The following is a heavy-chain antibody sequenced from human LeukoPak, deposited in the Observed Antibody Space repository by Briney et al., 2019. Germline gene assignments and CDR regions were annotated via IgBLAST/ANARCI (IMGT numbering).Heavy chain of an antibody. J-gene: IGHJ4*02. CDR2: VEHDGSRT. CDR3: ATDLG. CDR1: GFTFNSYW. D-gene: IGHD4-17*01. V-gene: IGHV3-74*01. Sequence: GGSLRLSCAASGFTFNSYWMHWVRQPPGKGLVWVSRVEHDGSRTAYADSVTGRFTISRDNARNMVYLQMNSLRAEDTAVYYCATDLGWGQGTLVTVSS.